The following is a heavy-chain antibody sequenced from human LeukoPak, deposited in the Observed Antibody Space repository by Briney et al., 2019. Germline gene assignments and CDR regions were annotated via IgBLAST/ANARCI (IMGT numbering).Heavy chain of an antibody. CDR2: IYTSGST. CDR3: ATGLFYYDSSGYSNYFDY. J-gene: IGHJ4*02. V-gene: IGHV4-61*02. Sequence: PSETLSLTCTVSGGSISSGSYYWSWIRQPAGKGLEWIGRIYTSGSTNYNPSLKSRVTISVDTSKNQFSLKLSSVTAADTAVYYCATGLFYYDSSGYSNYFDYWGQGTLVTVSS. D-gene: IGHD3-22*01. CDR1: GGSISSGSYY.